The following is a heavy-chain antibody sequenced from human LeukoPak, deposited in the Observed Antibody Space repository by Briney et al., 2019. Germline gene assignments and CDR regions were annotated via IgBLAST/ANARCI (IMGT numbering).Heavy chain of an antibody. Sequence: GGSLRLSCAASGFTFSSYALSWVRQAPGKGLEWVSGITGSGLSIYYADSVKGRFTISRDNSKNTLYLQMNSLRAEDTAVYYCAKERGVVAAAPDYWGQGTLVTVSS. CDR1: GFTFSSYA. V-gene: IGHV3-23*01. CDR2: ITGSGLSI. J-gene: IGHJ4*02. CDR3: AKERGVVAAAPDY. D-gene: IGHD2-15*01.